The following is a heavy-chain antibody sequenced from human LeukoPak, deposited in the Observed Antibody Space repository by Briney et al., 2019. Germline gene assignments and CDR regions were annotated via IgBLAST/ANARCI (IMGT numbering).Heavy chain of an antibody. CDR3: AKSKSPYPMDYIFDF. D-gene: IGHD4-11*01. J-gene: IGHJ4*02. CDR1: GFTFSSYG. V-gene: IGHV3-30*18. Sequence: TGRSLRLSCAASGFTFSSYGMHWVRQAPGKGLEWVAVISSDGSITKYGDSVKGRFTISRDNSKNTLYVQMNSLRTDDAAVYYCAKSKSPYPMDYIFDFWGQGTLVTVSS. CDR2: ISSDGSIT.